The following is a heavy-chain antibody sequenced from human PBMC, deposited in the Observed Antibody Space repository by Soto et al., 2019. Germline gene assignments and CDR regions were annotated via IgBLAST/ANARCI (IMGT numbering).Heavy chain of an antibody. V-gene: IGHV3-30-3*01. D-gene: IGHD3-9*01. J-gene: IGHJ4*02. Sequence: QVQLVESGGGVVQPGRSLRLSCAASGFIFSGYAMHWVRQAPGKGLEWVAVISYDGNTQYYADSVKGRFTVSRDNSNNMLYVQMNNLRDEDTAMYYCAKEPNAYEITFWGQGTLVTVSS. CDR1: GFIFSGYA. CDR2: ISYDGNTQ. CDR3: AKEPNAYEITF.